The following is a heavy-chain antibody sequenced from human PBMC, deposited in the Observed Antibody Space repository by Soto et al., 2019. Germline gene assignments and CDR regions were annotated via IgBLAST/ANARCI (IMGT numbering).Heavy chain of an antibody. V-gene: IGHV3-43*01. D-gene: IGHD2-8*02. CDR1: GFTLSRYT. J-gene: IGHJ4*02. CDR2: NSWDGGTS. Sequence: PGGSLRLSCAASGFTLSRYTMHWVRQAPGKGLEWVALNSWDGGTSAYADSVKGRFTVSRDNKKSFLYLQMDSLGPDDTALYYCARDKITGLFDYWGQGTLVTVSS. CDR3: ARDKITGLFDY.